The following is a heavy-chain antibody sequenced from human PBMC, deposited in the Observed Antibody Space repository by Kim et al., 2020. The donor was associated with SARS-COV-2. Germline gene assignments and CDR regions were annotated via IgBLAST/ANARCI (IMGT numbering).Heavy chain of an antibody. CDR1: GGSFSGYY. J-gene: IGHJ5*02. D-gene: IGHD2-2*01. CDR3: ARGDCSSTSCYPWFDP. CDR2: INHSGST. Sequence: SETLSLTCAVYGGSFSGYYWSWIRQPPGKGLEWIGEINHSGSTNYNPSLKSRVTISVDTSKNQFSLKLSSVTAADTAVYYCARGDCSSTSCYPWFDPWGQGTLVTVSS. V-gene: IGHV4-34*01.